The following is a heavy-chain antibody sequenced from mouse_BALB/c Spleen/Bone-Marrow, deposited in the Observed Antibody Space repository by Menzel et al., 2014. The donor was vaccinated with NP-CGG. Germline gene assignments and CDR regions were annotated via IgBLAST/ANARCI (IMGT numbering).Heavy chain of an antibody. CDR3: TTSRGYNWFAY. Sequence: QVQLQQPGAELVKPGASVKLSCKASGYTFTSYYMYWVKQRPGQGLEWIGEINPSNGGADFNEKFKIKATLTVDKSSSTAYMQLSSLTSEDSAVYYCTTSRGYNWFAYWGQGTLVTVSA. CDR1: GYTFTSYY. D-gene: IGHD2-2*01. CDR2: INPSNGGA. J-gene: IGHJ3*01. V-gene: IGHV1S81*02.